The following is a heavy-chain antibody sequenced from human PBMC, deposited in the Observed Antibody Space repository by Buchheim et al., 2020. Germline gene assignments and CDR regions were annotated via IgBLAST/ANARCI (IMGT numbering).Heavy chain of an antibody. D-gene: IGHD3-22*01. CDR1: GFTFSSYA. V-gene: IGHV3-23*01. J-gene: IGHJ4*02. CDR2: ISGSGGST. Sequence: EVQLLESGGGLVQPGGSLRLSCAASGFTFSSYAMSWVRQAPGKGLEWVSAISGSGGSTYYADTVKGRFTISRDNSKNTMYLQMNSLRAEDTAVYYCAKNLLKTYYYDSSGYSDYWGQGTL. CDR3: AKNLLKTYYYDSSGYSDY.